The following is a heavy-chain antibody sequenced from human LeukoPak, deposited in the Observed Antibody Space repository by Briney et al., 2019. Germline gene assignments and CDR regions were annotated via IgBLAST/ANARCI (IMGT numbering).Heavy chain of an antibody. CDR1: GFTFSSFE. CDR2: ISSGGTTM. Sequence: GGSLRLSCAASGFTFSSFEMNWVRQAPGKGLEWVSYISSGGTTMYYADSVRGRFTISRDNAKNSLYLQVNSLRGEDAAMYFCARGPAHGLDYWGQGTLVTVSS. CDR3: ARGPAHGLDY. V-gene: IGHV3-48*03. J-gene: IGHJ4*02.